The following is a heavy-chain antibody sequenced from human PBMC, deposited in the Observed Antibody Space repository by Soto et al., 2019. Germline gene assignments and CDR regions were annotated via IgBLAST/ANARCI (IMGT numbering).Heavy chain of an antibody. Sequence: QVQLVESGGGVVQPGRSLRLSCAASGFTFSSYAMHWVRQAPGKGLEWVAVLSYDGSNKYYADSVKGRFTISRDNSKNTQDLQMNRLRAEDTAVYYCAKDRRPNYYYGMDVWGQGTTVTVSS. V-gene: IGHV3-30*18. CDR3: AKDRRPNYYYGMDV. D-gene: IGHD6-25*01. CDR1: GFTFSSYA. J-gene: IGHJ6*02. CDR2: LSYDGSNK.